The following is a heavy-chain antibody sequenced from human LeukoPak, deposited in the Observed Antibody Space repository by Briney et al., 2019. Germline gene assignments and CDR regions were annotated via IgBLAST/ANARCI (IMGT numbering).Heavy chain of an antibody. V-gene: IGHV4-34*01. D-gene: IGHD3-10*01. CDR1: GGSFSGYC. J-gene: IGHJ6*02. Sequence: PSETLSLTCAVYGGSFSGYCWSWIRQPPGKGLEWIGEINHSGSTNYNPSLKSRVTISVDTSKNQFSLKLSSVTAADTAVYYCARGRYYGSGSYPRYYYYYGMDVWGQGTTVTVSS. CDR3: ARGRYYGSGSYPRYYYYYGMDV. CDR2: INHSGST.